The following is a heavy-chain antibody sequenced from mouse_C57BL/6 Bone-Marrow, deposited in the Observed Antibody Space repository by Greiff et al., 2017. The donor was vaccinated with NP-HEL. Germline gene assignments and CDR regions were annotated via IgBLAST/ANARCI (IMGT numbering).Heavy chain of an antibody. CDR3: ARRGVVARDYFDY. CDR2: ISSGGSYT. Sequence: EVKVVESGGDLVKPGGSLKLSCAASGFTFSSYGMSWVRQTPDKRLAWVATISSGGSYTYYPDSVKGRFTISRDNAKNTLYLQMSSLKSEDTAMYYCARRGVVARDYFDYWGQGTTLTVSS. D-gene: IGHD1-1*01. V-gene: IGHV5-6*02. J-gene: IGHJ2*01. CDR1: GFTFSSYG.